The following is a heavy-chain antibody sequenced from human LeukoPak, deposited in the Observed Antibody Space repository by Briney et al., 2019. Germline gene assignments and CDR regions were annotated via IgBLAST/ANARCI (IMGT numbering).Heavy chain of an antibody. V-gene: IGHV3-23*01. Sequence: GGSLRLSSAASGFTFSSYVMSCVRQAPGKGLEWVSAISGSGGSTYYADSVKGRFTISRDNSKNKLYLQMNSLRAEDTAVYYCAKRFGELLAYFGYWGPRTLVTVSS. J-gene: IGHJ4*02. CDR3: AKRFGELLAYFGY. CDR1: GFTFSSYV. CDR2: ISGSGGST. D-gene: IGHD3-10*01.